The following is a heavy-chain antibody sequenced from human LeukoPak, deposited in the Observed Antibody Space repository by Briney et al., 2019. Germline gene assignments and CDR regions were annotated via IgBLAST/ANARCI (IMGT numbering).Heavy chain of an antibody. D-gene: IGHD1-1*01. V-gene: IGHV4-39*07. J-gene: IGHJ4*02. CDR1: GGSISSSSNY. CDR3: ARSTGGERYDY. CDR2: IYHTGNT. Sequence: SETLSLTCTVSGGSISSSSNYWGWIRQPPGKGLEWIGSIYHTGNTYYNPSLKSRVTISVGTSKNQFSLKVSSVTAADTAVYYCARSTGGERYDYWGQGTLVTVSS.